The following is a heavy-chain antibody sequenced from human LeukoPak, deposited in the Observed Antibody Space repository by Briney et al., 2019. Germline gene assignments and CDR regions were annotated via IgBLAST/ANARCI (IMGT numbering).Heavy chain of an antibody. Sequence: SETLSLTCTVSGGSISSSGFFRGWLRQPQGQALEWFGSICYSGNTYYNPSLNSRVTISVDTSKNQFSLKVNSVTAADTAVYYCARHGNIVVVVAATAFDYWGQGTLVTVSS. V-gene: IGHV4-39*01. CDR1: GGSISSSGFF. D-gene: IGHD2-15*01. CDR3: ARHGNIVVVVAATAFDY. J-gene: IGHJ4*02. CDR2: ICYSGNT.